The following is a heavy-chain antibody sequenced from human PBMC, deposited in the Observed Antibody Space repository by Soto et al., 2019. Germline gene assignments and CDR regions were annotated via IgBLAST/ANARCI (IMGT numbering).Heavy chain of an antibody. Sequence: PSETLSLTCAVSGGSISSGGYSWSWIRQPPGKGLEWIGYIYHSGSTYYNPSLKSRVTISVDRSKNQFSLKLSSVTAADTAVYYCVKGEYYYDSSGYYPFDYWGQGTLVTVSS. CDR3: VKGEYYYDSSGYYPFDY. CDR2: IYHSGST. V-gene: IGHV4-30-2*01. J-gene: IGHJ4*02. CDR1: GGSISSGGYS. D-gene: IGHD3-22*01.